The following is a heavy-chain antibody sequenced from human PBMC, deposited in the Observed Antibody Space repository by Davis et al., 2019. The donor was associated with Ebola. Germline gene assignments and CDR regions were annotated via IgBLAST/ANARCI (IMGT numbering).Heavy chain of an antibody. J-gene: IGHJ4*02. V-gene: IGHV3-20*04. CDR2: INWNGGST. CDR3: ARALGYCSGGSCYYFDY. D-gene: IGHD2-15*01. CDR1: GFTFSSYA. Sequence: GESLKISCAASGFTFSSYAMSWVRQAPGKGLEWVSGINWNGGSTGYADSVKGRFTISRDNAKNSLYLQMNSLRAEDTALYYCARALGYCSGGSCYYFDYWGQGTLVTVSS.